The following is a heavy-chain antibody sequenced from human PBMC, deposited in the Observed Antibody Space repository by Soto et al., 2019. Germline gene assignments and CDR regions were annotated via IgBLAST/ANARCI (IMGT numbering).Heavy chain of an antibody. CDR1: GYTFTSYS. CDR3: AREFGDTIIRSRYGMDV. CDR2: INTANGNT. V-gene: IGHV1-3*04. J-gene: IGHJ6*02. Sequence: ASVKVSCKTSGYTFTSYSIHWVRQAPGQRPEWMGWINTANGNTKYSQKFQGRVTITRDRSATTASMELNSLRSEDTAVYYCAREFGDTIIRSRYGMDVWGQGTKVTSP. D-gene: IGHD3-10*01.